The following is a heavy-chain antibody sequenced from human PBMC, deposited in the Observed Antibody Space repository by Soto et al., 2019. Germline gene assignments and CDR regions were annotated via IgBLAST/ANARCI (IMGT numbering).Heavy chain of an antibody. Sequence: GGSLRLSCAASGFTFSSYSMNWVRQAPGKGLEWVSSISSSSSYIYYADSVKGRFTISRDNAKNSLYLQMNSLRAEDTAVYYCARDPGIVVVPAAMGYFDYWGQGTLVTVSS. CDR2: ISSSSSYI. CDR3: ARDPGIVVVPAAMGYFDY. V-gene: IGHV3-21*01. J-gene: IGHJ4*02. D-gene: IGHD2-2*01. CDR1: GFTFSSYS.